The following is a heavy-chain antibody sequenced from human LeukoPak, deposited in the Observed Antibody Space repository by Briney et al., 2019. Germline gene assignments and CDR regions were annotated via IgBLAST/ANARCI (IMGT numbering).Heavy chain of an antibody. Sequence: GASVKVSCKASGGTFSSYAISWVRQAPGQGLEWMGRIIPIFGTANYAQKFQGRVTITTDESTSTAYMGLSSLRSEDTAVYYCASLHGCSGGSCYSYFDYWGQGTLVTVSS. CDR2: IIPIFGTA. CDR1: GGTFSSYA. CDR3: ASLHGCSGGSCYSYFDY. D-gene: IGHD2-15*01. V-gene: IGHV1-69*05. J-gene: IGHJ4*02.